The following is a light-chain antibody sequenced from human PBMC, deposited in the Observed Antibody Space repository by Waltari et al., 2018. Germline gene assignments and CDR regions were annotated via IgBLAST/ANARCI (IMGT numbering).Light chain of an antibody. CDR2: WAS. CDR1: QSLFDSSTNKNY. J-gene: IGKJ2*01. CDR3: QQYYSTPYT. V-gene: IGKV4-1*01. Sequence: DIVMAQSPDSLAVSLGERATINCRSSQSLFDSSTNKNYVAWYQQKPGQPPKLLIYWASTRESGVPGRFSGTESGTDFTLTVSSLQAEDVAVYYCQQYYSTPYTFGQGTKLEI.